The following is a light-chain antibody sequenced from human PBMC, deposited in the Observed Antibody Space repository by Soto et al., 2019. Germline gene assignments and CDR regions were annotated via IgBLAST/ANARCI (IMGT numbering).Light chain of an antibody. CDR3: SSYTTSSTRV. J-gene: IGLJ1*01. V-gene: IGLV2-14*01. CDR1: SSDVGIYNY. CDR2: EVT. Sequence: QSVLTQPASVSGSPGQSIAISCTGSSSDVGIYNYVSWYQQHPGKVPKLIIYEVTNRPSGVSNRFSGSKSGNTASLTISGLHAEDEADYYCSSYTTSSTRVFGTGTKVTVL.